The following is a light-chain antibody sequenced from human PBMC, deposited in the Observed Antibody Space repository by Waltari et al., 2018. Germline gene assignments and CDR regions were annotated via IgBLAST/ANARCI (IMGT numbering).Light chain of an antibody. J-gene: IGKJ1*01. V-gene: IGKV1-8*01. Sequence: AIRITQSPSSLSASTGDRVTITCRASQGISNYLAWYQQKPGKAPKLVIHGASTLQSGVPSRFSGSGSDTDFTLTISRLQSEDFATYYCQQYYNYPRTFGQGTKVEVK. CDR3: QQYYNYPRT. CDR2: GAS. CDR1: QGISNY.